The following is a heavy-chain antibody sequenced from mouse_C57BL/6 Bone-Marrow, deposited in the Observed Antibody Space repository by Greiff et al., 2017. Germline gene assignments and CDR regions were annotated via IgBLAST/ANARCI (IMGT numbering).Heavy chain of an antibody. CDR3: ARGDGSSSRFGY. Sequence: QVQLQQPGAELVKPGASVKMSCKASGYTFTSYWITWVKQRPGQGLEWIGDIYPGSGSTNYNEKFKSKATLTVDTSSSTAYMQLSSLTSEDSAVYCCARGDGSSSRFGYWGQGTLVTVSA. D-gene: IGHD1-1*01. CDR1: GYTFTSYW. J-gene: IGHJ3*01. V-gene: IGHV1-55*01. CDR2: IYPGSGST.